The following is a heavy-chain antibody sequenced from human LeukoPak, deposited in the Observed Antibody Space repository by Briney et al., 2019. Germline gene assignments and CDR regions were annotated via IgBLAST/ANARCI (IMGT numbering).Heavy chain of an antibody. CDR1: GFTFSTYS. D-gene: IGHD2-15*01. Sequence: GGSLRLSCAASGFTFSTYSMNWVRQAPGKGLEWVSSISSGSSYLYYADSVKGRLTISRDNAKNSLYLQMNSLRAEDTAVYYCARDLYCSGGSCAGYFDYWGQGTLVTVSS. CDR3: ARDLYCSGGSCAGYFDY. J-gene: IGHJ4*02. V-gene: IGHV3-21*01. CDR2: ISSGSSYL.